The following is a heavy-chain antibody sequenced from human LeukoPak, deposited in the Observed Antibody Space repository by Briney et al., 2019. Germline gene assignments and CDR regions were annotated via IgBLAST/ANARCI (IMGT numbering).Heavy chain of an antibody. J-gene: IGHJ6*03. Sequence: GGSLRLSCAASGFSISTYNINWVRQAPGKGLERVSYISSSSSTIYYADSVKGRFTISRDNAKKSLYLQMNSLRAEDTAVYYCARGRITIFGASYYYMDVWGKGTTVTVSS. CDR1: GFSISTYN. CDR3: ARGRITIFGASYYYMDV. CDR2: ISSSSSTI. D-gene: IGHD3-3*01. V-gene: IGHV3-48*01.